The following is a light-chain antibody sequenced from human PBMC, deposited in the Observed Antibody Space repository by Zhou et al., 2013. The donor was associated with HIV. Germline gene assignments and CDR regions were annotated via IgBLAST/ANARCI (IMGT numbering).Light chain of an antibody. CDR3: QQYGSF. J-gene: IGKJ3*01. CDR2: SAS. Sequence: DIQMTQSPSSLSASVGDRVTITCRASQGIRNSLAWHQQKPGEAPELLIYSASTLQSGVPSRFSGSGSGTDFTLTISRLEPEDFAVYYCQQYGSFFGPWDQS. CDR1: QGIRNS. V-gene: IGKV1-27*01.